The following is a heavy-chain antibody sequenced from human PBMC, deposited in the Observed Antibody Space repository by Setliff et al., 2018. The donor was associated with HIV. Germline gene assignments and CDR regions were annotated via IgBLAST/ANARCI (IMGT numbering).Heavy chain of an antibody. CDR3: AKNLYRSPWSPLDY. Sequence: GGSLRLSCAASGFTFSSYVMHWVRQAPGKGLEWVAFIRYDESLTHYADSVKGRFTISRDNSKNTLYLQMNSLRADDTAVYYCAKNLYRSPWSPLDYWGQGTLVTVSS. J-gene: IGHJ4*02. V-gene: IGHV3-30*02. CDR1: GFTFSSYV. D-gene: IGHD6-19*01. CDR2: IRYDESLT.